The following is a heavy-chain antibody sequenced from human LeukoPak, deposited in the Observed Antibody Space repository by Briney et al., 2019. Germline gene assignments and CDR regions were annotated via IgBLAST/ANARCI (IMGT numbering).Heavy chain of an antibody. D-gene: IGHD2-2*01. Sequence: SETLSLTCTVSGGSISSGGYYWSWIRQPAGKGLEWIGRIYTSGSTNYNPSLKSRVTMSVDTSKNQFSLQLSSVTAADTAVYCARLTVPLRFDPWGQGTLVTVSS. CDR2: IYTSGST. CDR1: GGSISSGGYY. J-gene: IGHJ5*02. V-gene: IGHV4-61*02. CDR3: ARLTVPLRFDP.